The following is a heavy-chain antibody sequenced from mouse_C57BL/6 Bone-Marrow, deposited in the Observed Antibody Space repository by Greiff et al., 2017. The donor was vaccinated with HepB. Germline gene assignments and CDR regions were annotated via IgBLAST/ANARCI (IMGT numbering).Heavy chain of an antibody. CDR1: GYTFTSYW. CDR3: TKTDDGYLRFSY. V-gene: IGHV1-5*01. J-gene: IGHJ3*01. D-gene: IGHD2-3*01. CDR2: IYPGNSDT. Sequence: DVKLQESGTVLARPGASVKMSCKTSGYTFTSYWMHWVKQRPGQGLEWIGAIYPGNSDTSYNQKFKGKAKLTAVTSASTAYMELSSLTNEDSAVYYCTKTDDGYLRFSYWGQGTLVTVSA.